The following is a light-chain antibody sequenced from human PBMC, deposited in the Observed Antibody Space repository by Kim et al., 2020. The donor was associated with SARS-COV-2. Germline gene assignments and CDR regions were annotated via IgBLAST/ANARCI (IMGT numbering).Light chain of an antibody. J-gene: IGLJ2*01. CDR3: SSYADTYTVI. V-gene: IGLV2-23*02. CDR1: RSDVGGYYL. CDR2: EVS. Sequence: GQSINISCIGTRSDVGGYYLVSWYQQHPGKVPTLLIYEVSNRPSAVSNRFSGSKSGNTASLTISGLQAEDEADYYCSSYADTYTVIFGGGTQLTVL.